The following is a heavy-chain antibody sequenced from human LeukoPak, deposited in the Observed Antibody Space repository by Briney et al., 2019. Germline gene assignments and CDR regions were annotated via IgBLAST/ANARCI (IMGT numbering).Heavy chain of an antibody. Sequence: GGSLRLSCAASGFTFDNYRMSWVRQAPGKGLEWVSTVNADGGNTYYADSVRGRFTISRDNSKSTLILQMNSLRVEDTALYYCTKRVKYGGTWDHFADWGQGTLVTVSS. D-gene: IGHD1-26*01. CDR1: GFTFDNYR. J-gene: IGHJ4*02. V-gene: IGHV3-23*01. CDR3: TKRVKYGGTWDHFAD. CDR2: VNADGGNT.